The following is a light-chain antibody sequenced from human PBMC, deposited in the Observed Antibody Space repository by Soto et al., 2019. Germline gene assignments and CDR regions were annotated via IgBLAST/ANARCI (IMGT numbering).Light chain of an antibody. CDR2: GAS. CDR3: HQYGSSPGT. Sequence: EIVLTQSPGTLSLSPGERATLSCRASQSVSSTYLAWYQHKSGQTPRLLIYGASSRATGIPDRFSGSGSGTDFTLTISRLEPEDFAVYYCHQYGSSPGTFGQGTKVEIK. V-gene: IGKV3-20*01. J-gene: IGKJ1*01. CDR1: QSVSSTY.